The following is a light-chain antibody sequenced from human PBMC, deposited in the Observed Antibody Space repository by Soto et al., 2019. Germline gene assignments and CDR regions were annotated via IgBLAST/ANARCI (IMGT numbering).Light chain of an antibody. V-gene: IGKV3D-20*02. CDR2: GAS. J-gene: IGKJ5*01. Sequence: EIVRTQSLATLSVSPGERATLSCRAIQSVSSSYLAWYQQKPGQAPRLLIYGASSRATGIPDRFSGSGSGTDFTLTISSLEPEDFAVYYCQQRSNWPPFTFGQGTRREI. CDR1: QSVSSSY. CDR3: QQRSNWPPFT.